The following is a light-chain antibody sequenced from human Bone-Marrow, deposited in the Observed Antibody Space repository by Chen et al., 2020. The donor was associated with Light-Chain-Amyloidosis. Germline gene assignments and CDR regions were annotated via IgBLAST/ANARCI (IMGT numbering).Light chain of an antibody. CDR1: NIGSTS. CDR2: DDS. Sequence: SYVLTQPSSVSVAPGQTATIACGGNNIGSTSVHWYQQTPGQAPLLVVYDDSDRPSGIPERLSGSNSGNTASLSISRVEAGDEADVFCQVGDRSSDRPVFGGGTKLPVL. CDR3: QVGDRSSDRPV. J-gene: IGLJ3*02. V-gene: IGLV3-21*02.